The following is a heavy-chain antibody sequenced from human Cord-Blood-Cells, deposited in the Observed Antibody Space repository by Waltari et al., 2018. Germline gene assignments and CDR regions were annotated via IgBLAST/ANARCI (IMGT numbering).Heavy chain of an antibody. CDR3: ARGGCSSTSCYYFDY. CDR1: GESFSGYY. D-gene: IGHD2-2*01. V-gene: IGHV4-34*01. J-gene: IGHJ4*02. CDR2: INHSGST. Sequence: QVQLQQWGAGLLKPSETLSLTCAVYGESFSGYYWSWIRQPPGKGLEWIGEINHSGSTNYNPSLKSRVTISVDTSKNQFSLKLRSVAAADTAVYYCARGGCSSTSCYYFDYWGQGTLVTVSS.